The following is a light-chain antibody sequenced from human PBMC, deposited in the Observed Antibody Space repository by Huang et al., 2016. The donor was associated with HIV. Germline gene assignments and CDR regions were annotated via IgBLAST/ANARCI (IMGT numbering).Light chain of an antibody. CDR1: QRISTY. Sequence: DIQLTQSPSSLSASVGDSVTITCRASQRISTYLSWYRQRPGKTPELLIYAASSLDGEVPARFSGSGSGTDFSLTISTLQPEDFATYYCQQSLSTPYTFGQGTKVEIK. CDR3: QQSLSTPYT. CDR2: AAS. V-gene: IGKV1-39*01. J-gene: IGKJ2*01.